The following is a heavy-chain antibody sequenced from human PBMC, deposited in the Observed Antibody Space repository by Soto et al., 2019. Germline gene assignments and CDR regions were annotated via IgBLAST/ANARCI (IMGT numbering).Heavy chain of an antibody. J-gene: IGHJ6*02. D-gene: IGHD1-26*01. Sequence: SETRSLTCTVSGGCISRRRYYWGWIRQPPGKGLEWIGYIYYSGSTYYNPSLKSRVTISVDTPKNQFSLKLSSVAAADTAVYYCARVSGSYYYGMDVWGQGITVTVSS. CDR3: ARVSGSYYYGMDV. CDR2: IYYSGST. CDR1: GGCISRRRYY. V-gene: IGHV4-39*07.